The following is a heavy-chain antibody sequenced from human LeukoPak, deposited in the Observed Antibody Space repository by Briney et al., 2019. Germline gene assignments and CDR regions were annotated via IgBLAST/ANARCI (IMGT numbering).Heavy chain of an antibody. D-gene: IGHD3-16*01. V-gene: IGHV1-2*04. Sequence: GASVKVSCKASGYTFTGYYMHWVRQAPGQGLEWMGWINPNSGGTNYAQKFQGWVTMTRDTSISTAYMELSRLRSDDTAVYYCARDLITFGEYNWFDPWGQGTLVTVSS. CDR3: ARDLITFGEYNWFDP. CDR1: GYTFTGYY. J-gene: IGHJ5*02. CDR2: INPNSGGT.